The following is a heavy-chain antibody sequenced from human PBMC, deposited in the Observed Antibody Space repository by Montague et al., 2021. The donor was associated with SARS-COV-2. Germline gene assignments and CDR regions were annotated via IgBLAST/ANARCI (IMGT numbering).Heavy chain of an antibody. CDR3: GRGRTVVTWFRYYDMDV. V-gene: IGHV4-34*01. CDR1: DGPFSSYY. CDR2: ISQGGAT. D-gene: IGHD2-21*02. Sequence: SETLSLTCAVYDGPFSSYYWNWIRERPGPGQEWIGEISQGGATNXNPSLTSRAPISLDKSTSQFSLKLTSVTAADTAIYYCGRGRTVVTWFRYYDMDVWGPGTTVTVSS. J-gene: IGHJ6*02.